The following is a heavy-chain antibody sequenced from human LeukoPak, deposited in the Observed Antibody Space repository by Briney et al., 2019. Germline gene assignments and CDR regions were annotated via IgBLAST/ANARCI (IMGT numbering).Heavy chain of an antibody. J-gene: IGHJ4*02. CDR2: VSYPGTS. CDR1: GGSFSGYF. V-gene: IGHV4-34*01. CDR3: ARSRGRYCSGGACYPLDY. D-gene: IGHD2-15*01. Sequence: PSETLSLTCGVYGGSFSGYFWSWIRQAPGKGLEWIGEVSYPGTSKCNPSLKGRATISRDTSNTQFSLKLTSVTAADTAVYYCARSRGRYCSGGACYPLDYWGQGILVTVSS.